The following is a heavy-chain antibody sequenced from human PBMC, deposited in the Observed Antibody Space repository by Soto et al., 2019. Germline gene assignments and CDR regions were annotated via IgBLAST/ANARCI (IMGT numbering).Heavy chain of an antibody. Sequence: HPGGSLRLSCTASGFNLRTNGMSWVRQAPGKGLEWVSSIIDTGGDTYDTYYADSVKGRFTVSRDKSENSMHMQLNSLGAEDAALYYCTGHGGNYYFGQGTLVTVSS. V-gene: IGHV3-23*01. J-gene: IGHJ4*02. CDR1: GFNLRTNG. CDR2: IIDTGGDTYDT. D-gene: IGHD1-26*01. CDR3: TGHGGNYY.